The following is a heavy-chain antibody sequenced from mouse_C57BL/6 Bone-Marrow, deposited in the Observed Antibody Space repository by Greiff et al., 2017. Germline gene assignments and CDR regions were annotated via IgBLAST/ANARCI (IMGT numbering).Heavy chain of an antibody. CDR2: IYPRSGNT. D-gene: IGHD1-1*01. Sequence: QVHVKQSGAELARPGASVKLSCKASGYTFTSYGISWVKQRTGQGLEWIGEIYPRSGNTYYNEKFKGKATLTADKSSSTAYMELRSLTSEESAVYFCARAPKRVYYGSSWFAYWGQGTLVTVSA. J-gene: IGHJ3*01. CDR3: ARAPKRVYYGSSWFAY. V-gene: IGHV1-81*01. CDR1: GYTFTSYG.